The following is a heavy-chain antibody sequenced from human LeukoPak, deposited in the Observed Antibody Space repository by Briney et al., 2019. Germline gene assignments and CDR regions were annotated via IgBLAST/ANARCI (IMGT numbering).Heavy chain of an antibody. Sequence: SQTLSLTCRVSGGSMNSGNYYWSWIRQHPERGLEWIGYIYSSGTTYYNPSLKSRVTISVDTSKNQFSLILSSVTAADTAVYYCASSAATYYSYFYYYMGVWGNGTTVTVSS. J-gene: IGHJ6*03. CDR3: ASSAATYYSYFYYYMGV. V-gene: IGHV4-31*03. CDR1: GGSMNSGNYY. D-gene: IGHD6-25*01. CDR2: IYSSGTT.